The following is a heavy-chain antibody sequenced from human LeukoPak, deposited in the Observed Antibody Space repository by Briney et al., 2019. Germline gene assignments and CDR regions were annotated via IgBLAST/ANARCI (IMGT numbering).Heavy chain of an antibody. CDR1: GGSFTVYY. Sequence: SETLSLTCAVYGGSFTVYYWSWIRHPPGKGREWIGEINHMVSTNYNPSPKSRVTIPVQTSKNQFSLKLSSVTAADTGVYYCAREPITMVRGVIILRSPFDYWGQGTLVTVSS. CDR2: INHMVST. J-gene: IGHJ4*02. V-gene: IGHV4-34*01. CDR3: AREPITMVRGVIILRSPFDY. D-gene: IGHD3-10*01.